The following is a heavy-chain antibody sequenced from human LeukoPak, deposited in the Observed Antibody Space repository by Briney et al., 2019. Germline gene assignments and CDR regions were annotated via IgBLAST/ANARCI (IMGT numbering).Heavy chain of an antibody. CDR2: ISGSGAST. Sequence: GSLRLSCAASGFTFSNHAMNWVRQAPGKGLEWVSAISGSGASTYLADSVRGRFTISRDNSKNTLYLQMNSLRAEDTAIYYCARTVAGDNWGQETLVTVSS. D-gene: IGHD6-19*01. CDR1: GFTFSNHA. J-gene: IGHJ4*02. CDR3: ARTVAGDN. V-gene: IGHV3-23*01.